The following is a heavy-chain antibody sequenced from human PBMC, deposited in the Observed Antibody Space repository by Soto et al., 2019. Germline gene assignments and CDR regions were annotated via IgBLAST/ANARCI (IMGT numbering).Heavy chain of an antibody. CDR3: VRNYYDFWTGPDYFDY. Sequence: PSETLSLTCTVSGDSISSGENYWSWIRQPPGKGLEWVGYIYYSGSTNYNPSLKSRVTISVDTSKNQFSLKLSSVTAADTAVYYCVRNYYDFWTGPDYFDYWGQGTLVTVSS. V-gene: IGHV4-30-4*01. CDR2: IYYSGST. D-gene: IGHD3-3*01. J-gene: IGHJ4*02. CDR1: GDSISSGENY.